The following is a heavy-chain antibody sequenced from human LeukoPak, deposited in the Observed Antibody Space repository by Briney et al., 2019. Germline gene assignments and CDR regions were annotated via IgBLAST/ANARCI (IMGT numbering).Heavy chain of an antibody. V-gene: IGHV4-30-2*01. J-gene: IGHJ6*02. CDR2: INHSGST. Sequence: PSQTLSLTCTVSGGSISSGGYYWSWIRQPPGKGLEWIGEINHSGSTNYNPSLKSRVTISVDTSKNQFSLKLSSVTAADTAVYYCARVPQYSRLENVWGQGTTVTVSS. D-gene: IGHD6-6*01. CDR1: GGSISSGGYY. CDR3: ARVPQYSRLENV.